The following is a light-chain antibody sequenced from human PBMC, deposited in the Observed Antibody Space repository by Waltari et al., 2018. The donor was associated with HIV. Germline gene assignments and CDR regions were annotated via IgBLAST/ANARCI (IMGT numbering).Light chain of an antibody. J-gene: IGLJ3*02. Sequence: QSVLTQPPSASGTPGQSVTISCSGSSSNIGSNYVYWDQQLPGTAPKRLIYRNNHRASGVPDRCSGLRSGTSASLASIRLRSEDDADYYCAAWDDNLSGWVFGGGSKLTIL. CDR3: AAWDDNLSGWV. V-gene: IGLV1-47*01. CDR1: SSNIGSNY. CDR2: RNN.